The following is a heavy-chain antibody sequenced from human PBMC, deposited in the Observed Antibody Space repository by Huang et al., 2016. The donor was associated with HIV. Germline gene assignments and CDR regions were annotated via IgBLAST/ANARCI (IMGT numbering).Heavy chain of an antibody. CDR3: ARARGFLYDSTGYYSRYYFDS. CDR1: GFNFNNYD. CDR2: MNPKSGNT. V-gene: IGHV1-8*03. Sequence: QVQLVQSGAEVKKPGASVTVSCKASGFNFNNYDFNWVRQASGQGLEWMGWMNPKSGNTGDAQKFQGRVTITRNTSITTAYMERRSLRSEDTAVYYCARARGFLYDSTGYYSRYYFDSWGQGTLVTISS. D-gene: IGHD3-22*01. J-gene: IGHJ4*02.